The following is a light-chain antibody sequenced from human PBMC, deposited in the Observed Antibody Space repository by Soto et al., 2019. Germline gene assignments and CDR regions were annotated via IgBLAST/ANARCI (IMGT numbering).Light chain of an antibody. CDR1: QSISSW. CDR3: HYYNNYCWT. CDR2: KTS. V-gene: IGKV1-5*03. J-gene: IGKJ1*01. Sequence: DIQLTQSPSTLSASVGDRVTITCRASQSISSWLAWYQQKPGKAPKFLIYKTSNLESGVPSRFSGSGSGTEMTLTISSLQPDDFASYYSHYYNNYCWTFGQGTKVEIK.